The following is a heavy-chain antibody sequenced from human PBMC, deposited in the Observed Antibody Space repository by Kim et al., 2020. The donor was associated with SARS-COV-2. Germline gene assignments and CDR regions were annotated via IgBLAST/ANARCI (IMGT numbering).Heavy chain of an antibody. CDR2: INPNKGGT. Sequence: ASVKVSCKASGYTFTGYYIHWLRQAPGQGPEWIGRINPNKGGTEYAKKLQGRITITRDTSITTVYLDLSSLRSDDTAVYYCARGGKSGQFGVVGSFDPWGLGTLVTVSS. CDR1: GYTFTGYY. V-gene: IGHV1-2*06. CDR3: ARGGKSGQFGVVGSFDP. J-gene: IGHJ5*02. D-gene: IGHD3-3*01.